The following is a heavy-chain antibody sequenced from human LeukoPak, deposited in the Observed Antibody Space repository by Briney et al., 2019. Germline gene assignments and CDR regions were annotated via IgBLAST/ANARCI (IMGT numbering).Heavy chain of an antibody. V-gene: IGHV1-18*04. J-gene: IGHJ6*04. D-gene: IGHD5-18*01. Sequence: ASVKVSCKASGYTFTSYGISWVRQAHGQGLEWMGWISAYNGNTNNAQKLQGRVTMTTDTSTSTAYMELRSLRSDDTAVYYCARASLTAMVLFGDVWGKGTTVTVSS. CDR1: GYTFTSYG. CDR2: ISAYNGNT. CDR3: ARASLTAMVLFGDV.